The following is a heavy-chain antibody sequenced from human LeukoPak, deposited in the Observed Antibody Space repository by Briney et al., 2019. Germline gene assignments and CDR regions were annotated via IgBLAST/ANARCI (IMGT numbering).Heavy chain of an antibody. CDR1: GFTFSSYA. J-gene: IGHJ4*02. Sequence: TGGSLRLSCAASGFTFSSYAMSWVRQTPGKGLESVSVIYSGGSTYYADSVRGRFTISRDNSKNTLYLQMNSLRVEDTAVYYCARVGGHWGQGTLVTVSS. V-gene: IGHV3-53*01. CDR2: IYSGGST. CDR3: ARVGGH. D-gene: IGHD3-10*01.